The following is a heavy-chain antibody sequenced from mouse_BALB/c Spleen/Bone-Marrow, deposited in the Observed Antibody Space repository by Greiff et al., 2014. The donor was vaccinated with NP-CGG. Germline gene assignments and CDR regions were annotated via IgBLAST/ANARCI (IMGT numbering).Heavy chain of an antibody. Sequence: VQLQQSGAELAKPGASVKMSCKASGYTFTRYWIHWVKPGPGQGLEWIGYINPSTGYTEYNQKFKDKATLTADKSSSTAYMQLSSLTSEDSAVYYCARGDYYGKGGAMDYWGQGTSVTASS. CDR2: INPSTGYT. D-gene: IGHD1-1*01. CDR3: ARGDYYGKGGAMDY. CDR1: GYTFTRYW. V-gene: IGHV1-7*01. J-gene: IGHJ4*01.